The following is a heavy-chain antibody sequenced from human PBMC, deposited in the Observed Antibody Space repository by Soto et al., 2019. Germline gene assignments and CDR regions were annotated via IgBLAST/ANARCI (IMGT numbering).Heavy chain of an antibody. CDR2: IYPGDHET. V-gene: IGHV5-51*01. J-gene: IGHJ4*02. CDR1: GYTFSNFW. D-gene: IGHD6-13*01. CDR3: ARSPRSSPYFDY. Sequence: HGESLRISCQCSGYTFSNFWVGWVRQLPGKGLEWMGIIYPGDHETRYSPSFHGKVTISADKSINTAYLQWNSLEASDTAFYFCARSPRSSPYFDYWGQGALVTLSS.